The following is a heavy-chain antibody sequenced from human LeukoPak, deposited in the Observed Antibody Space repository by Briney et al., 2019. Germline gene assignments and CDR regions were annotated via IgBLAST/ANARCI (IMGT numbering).Heavy chain of an antibody. CDR1: GGSIGSGGYY. Sequence: SETLSLTCTVSGGSIGSGGYYWSWIRQHPGKGLEWIGYIYYSGSTYYNPSLKSRVTISVDTSKNQFSLKLSSVTAADTAVYYCARELRYCSRTSCSILDYWGQGTLVTVSS. CDR3: ARELRYCSRTSCSILDY. V-gene: IGHV4-31*03. CDR2: IYYSGST. J-gene: IGHJ4*02. D-gene: IGHD2-2*01.